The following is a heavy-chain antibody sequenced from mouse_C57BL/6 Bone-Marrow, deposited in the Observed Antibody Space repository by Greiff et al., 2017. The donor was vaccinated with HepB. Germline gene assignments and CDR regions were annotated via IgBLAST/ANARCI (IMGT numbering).Heavy chain of an antibody. CDR2: IDPSDSET. J-gene: IGHJ4*01. Sequence: VQLQQPGAELVRPGSSVKLSCKASGYTFTSYWMHWVKQRPIQGLEWIGNIDPSDSETHYNQKFKDKATLTVDKSSSTAYMQLSSLTSEDSAVYYCARAITTVVADYAMDYWGQGTSVTVSS. V-gene: IGHV1-52*01. CDR1: GYTFTSYW. CDR3: ARAITTVVADYAMDY. D-gene: IGHD1-1*01.